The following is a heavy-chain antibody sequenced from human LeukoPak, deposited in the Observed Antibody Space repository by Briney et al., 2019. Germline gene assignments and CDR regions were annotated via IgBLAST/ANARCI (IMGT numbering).Heavy chain of an antibody. V-gene: IGHV4-61*02. CDR2: IYTSGST. CDR3: ARASHDYGDYSHFDY. CDR1: GGSISSGSYY. Sequence: SETLSLTCTVSGGSISSGSYYWSWIRQPAGKGLEWIGRIYTSGSTNYNPSLKSRVTISVDTSKNQFSLKMTSVTAADTAVYYCARASHDYGDYSHFDYWGQGTLVTVSS. D-gene: IGHD4-17*01. J-gene: IGHJ4*02.